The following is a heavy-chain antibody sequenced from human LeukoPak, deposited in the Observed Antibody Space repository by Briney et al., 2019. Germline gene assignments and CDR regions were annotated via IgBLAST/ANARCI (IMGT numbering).Heavy chain of an antibody. D-gene: IGHD6-19*01. CDR3: ASMGIAVAGSDY. CDR1: GGSFSGYY. J-gene: IGHJ4*02. CDR2: INHSGST. V-gene: IGHV4-34*01. Sequence: PSETLSLTCAVYGGSFSGYYWSWIRQPPGKGLEWIGEINHSGSTNYNPSLKSRVTISVDTSKNQFSLKLSSVTAADTAVYYCASMGIAVAGSDYWGQGTLVTVSS.